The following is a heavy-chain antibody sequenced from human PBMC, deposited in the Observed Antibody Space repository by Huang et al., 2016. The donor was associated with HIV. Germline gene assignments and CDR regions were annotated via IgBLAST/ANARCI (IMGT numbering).Heavy chain of an antibody. V-gene: IGHV4-39*01. CDR1: AGSISSSSYY. D-gene: IGHD2-15*01. Sequence: QLQLQESGPGLVKPSETLSLPCTVSAGSISSSSYYWGWIRQPPGKGLGWIGSIYYSGKNYYNPSLKSRVTISVETAKNQWSLRLSSVTSSDTAVDYCGRQDIYCSDGSCSGFDYWGQGSLVTVSS. J-gene: IGHJ4*02. CDR3: GRQDIYCSDGSCSGFDY. CDR2: IYYSGKN.